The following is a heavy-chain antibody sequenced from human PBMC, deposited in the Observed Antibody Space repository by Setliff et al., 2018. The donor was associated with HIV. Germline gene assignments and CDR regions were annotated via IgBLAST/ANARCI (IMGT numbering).Heavy chain of an antibody. J-gene: IGHJ6*02. Sequence: SETLSLTCTVSGDSISSGNYYWSWIRQPPGKGLEWIAYIYYSGSTYYNPSLESRVIISVDTSKNQFSLKLSSVTAADTAVYYCARRGDFFYYAMDVWGQGTTVTVSS. CDR2: IYYSGST. CDR3: ARRGDFFYYAMDV. V-gene: IGHV4-30-4*08. CDR1: GDSISSGNYY.